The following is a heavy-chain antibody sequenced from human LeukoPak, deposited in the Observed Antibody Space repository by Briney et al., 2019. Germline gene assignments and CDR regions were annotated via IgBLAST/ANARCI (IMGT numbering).Heavy chain of an antibody. D-gene: IGHD4-17*01. J-gene: IGHJ4*02. Sequence: SETLSLTCTVSGGSISTYYWSWIWQPPGKGLEWIGDIDYSGSTKYNPSLESRVTISVDTSKNQFSLKLSSVTAADTAMYYCARHGYYGGHFDSWGQGFLVTVSS. CDR3: ARHGYYGGHFDS. CDR2: IDYSGST. V-gene: IGHV4-59*01. CDR1: GGSISTYY.